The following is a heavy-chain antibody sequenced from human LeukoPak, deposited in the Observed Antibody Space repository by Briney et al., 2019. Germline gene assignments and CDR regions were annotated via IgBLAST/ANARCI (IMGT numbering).Heavy chain of an antibody. Sequence: PGGSLRLSCAASGFTFSSYAMTWVRQAPGKGLEWVSGISNSGGSTYYADSVKGRFTISRDNSKNTLYLQMNSLRAEDTAVYYCAKETSSSFDYWGQGTLVTVSS. CDR1: GFTFSSYA. CDR2: ISNSGGST. V-gene: IGHV3-23*01. J-gene: IGHJ4*02. D-gene: IGHD6-13*01. CDR3: AKETSSSFDY.